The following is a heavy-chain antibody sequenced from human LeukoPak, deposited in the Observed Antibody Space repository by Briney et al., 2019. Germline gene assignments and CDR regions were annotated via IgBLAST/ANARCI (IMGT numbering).Heavy chain of an antibody. CDR3: AKGYDSSGHAWTFDY. CDR1: GFTFSSYA. D-gene: IGHD3-22*01. CDR2: ISGSGGSR. Sequence: GGSLRLSCAASGFTFSSYAMSGVRQAAGKGLEWGSAISGSGGSRYYADSVKGRFTIAGENSKNTLYLQMNSLRAEDTAVYYCAKGYDSSGHAWTFDYWGQGTLVTVSS. J-gene: IGHJ4*02. V-gene: IGHV3-23*01.